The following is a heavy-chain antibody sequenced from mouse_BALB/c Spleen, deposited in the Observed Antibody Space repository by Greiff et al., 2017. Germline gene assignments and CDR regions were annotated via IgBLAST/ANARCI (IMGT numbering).Heavy chain of an antibody. CDR2: ISYSGST. Sequence: DVKLQESGPGLVKPSQSLSLTCTVTGYSITSDYAWNWIRQFPGNKLEWMGYISYSGSTSYNPSLKSRISITRDTSKNQFFLQLNSVTTEDTATYYCARQDYGSSYFAYWGQGTLVTVSA. D-gene: IGHD1-1*01. V-gene: IGHV3-2*02. CDR1: GYSITSDYA. J-gene: IGHJ3*01. CDR3: ARQDYGSSYFAY.